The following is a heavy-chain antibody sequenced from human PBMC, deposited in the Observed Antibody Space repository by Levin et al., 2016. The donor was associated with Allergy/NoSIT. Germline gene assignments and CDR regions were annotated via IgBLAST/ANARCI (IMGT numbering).Heavy chain of an antibody. CDR3: AAIGSYSWGMDV. V-gene: IGHV4-4*02. CDR1: GVSISSNNW. CDR2: MYHSGST. Sequence: SETLSLTCAVSGVSISSNNWWSWVRQPPGKGLEWIGEMYHSGSTNYNPSLKSRVTISVGESKNQVSLKMNSVTAADTAVYYCAAIGSYSWGMDVWGTGCTVTVSS. D-gene: IGHD3-16*01. J-gene: IGHJ6*04.